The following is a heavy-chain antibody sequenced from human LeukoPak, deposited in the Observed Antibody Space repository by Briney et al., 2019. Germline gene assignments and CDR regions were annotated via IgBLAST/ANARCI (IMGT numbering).Heavy chain of an antibody. V-gene: IGHV3-48*01. Sequence: GGSLRLSCAASGFTFSSYSMNWVRQAPGEGLEWVSYISSSSSTIYYGDSVKGRFTISRDNAKNSLYLQMNSLRAEDTAVYYCASSNRRDVYWGQGTLVTVSS. CDR2: ISSSSSTI. J-gene: IGHJ4*02. CDR1: GFTFSSYS. D-gene: IGHD5-24*01. CDR3: ASSNRRDVY.